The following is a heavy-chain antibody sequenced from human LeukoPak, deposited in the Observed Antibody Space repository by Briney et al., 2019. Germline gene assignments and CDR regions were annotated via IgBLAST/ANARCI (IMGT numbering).Heavy chain of an antibody. CDR3: ARAIAVAEGY. V-gene: IGHV3-21*01. Sequence: GGSLRLSCAASGFTFSSYSMNWVRQAPGKGLEWVSYISGGSGYIYYADSVKGRFTISRDNAKNSLYLQMNSLRAEDTALYYCARAIAVAEGYWGQGTLVTVSS. J-gene: IGHJ4*02. CDR2: ISGGSGYI. CDR1: GFTFSSYS. D-gene: IGHD6-19*01.